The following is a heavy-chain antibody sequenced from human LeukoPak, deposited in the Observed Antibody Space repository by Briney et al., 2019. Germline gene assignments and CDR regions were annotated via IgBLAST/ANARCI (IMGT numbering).Heavy chain of an antibody. CDR2: INTDGSST. Sequence: GGSLRLSCAASGFTFSSYWMHWVRQAPGKGLVWVSRINTDGSSTSYADSVKGRFTISRDNAKNTLYLQMNSLRAEDTAVYYCARDIVVVPAAIWFDPWGQGTLVTVSS. D-gene: IGHD2-2*01. CDR1: GFTFSSYW. CDR3: ARDIVVVPAAIWFDP. V-gene: IGHV3-74*01. J-gene: IGHJ5*02.